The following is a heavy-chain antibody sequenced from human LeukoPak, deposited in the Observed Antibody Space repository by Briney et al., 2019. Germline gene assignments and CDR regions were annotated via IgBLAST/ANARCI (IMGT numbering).Heavy chain of an antibody. CDR2: ISVYNGDT. D-gene: IGHD5-18*01. Sequence: ASVKVSCKASGYTFTNYGINWVRQAPGQGLEWIGWISVYNGDTKYGQRLQGRVTMTTDTSTSTAYMELRSLRSDDTAVYYCARGVSNTAMVTPFGSIFDYWGQGTLVTVSS. CDR3: ARGVSNTAMVTPFGSIFDY. V-gene: IGHV1-18*01. CDR1: GYTFTNYG. J-gene: IGHJ4*02.